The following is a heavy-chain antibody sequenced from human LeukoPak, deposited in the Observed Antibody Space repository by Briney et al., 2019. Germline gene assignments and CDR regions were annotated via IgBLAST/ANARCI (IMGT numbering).Heavy chain of an antibody. CDR3: ARTNPVYGDYDY. V-gene: IGHV3-53*01. D-gene: IGHD4-17*01. CDR2: MFPDGRT. Sequence: PGGSLRLSCAVSGCSVNDNYMSWLRQAPGKGLQWVSVMFPDGRTYYADSVKGRFTISRDLAMNTLLLQMHSLRADDTAVHYCARTNPVYGDYDYWGQGTLVTVSS. J-gene: IGHJ4*02. CDR1: GCSVNDNY.